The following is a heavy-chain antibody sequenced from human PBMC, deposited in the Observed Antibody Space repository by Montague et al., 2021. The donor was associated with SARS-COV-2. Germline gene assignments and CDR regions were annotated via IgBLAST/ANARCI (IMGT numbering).Heavy chain of an antibody. CDR1: GGSITSSAYY. CDR2: IYDSGNT. V-gene: IGHV4-39*01. J-gene: IGHJ6*02. CDR3: ASVGSPLYGGRVCYSGDWDLDG. Sequence: SETLSLTCTVSGGSITSSAYYWSWIRQSPGKGLEWIGTIYDSGNTYSNPSLKSRLTISMDTSKSQVSLKMNSVTAADTAVYFCASVGSPLYGGRVCYSGDWDLDGWGQGTSVTVSS. D-gene: IGHD2-21*02.